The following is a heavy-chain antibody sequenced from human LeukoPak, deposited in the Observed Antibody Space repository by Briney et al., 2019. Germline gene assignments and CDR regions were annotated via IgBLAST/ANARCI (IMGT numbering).Heavy chain of an antibody. CDR3: ARAGYSYGTGYYFDY. CDR2: IYYTGAT. D-gene: IGHD5-18*01. CDR1: GGSISTYH. V-gene: IGHV4-59*01. Sequence: SETLSLTCTVSGGSISTYHWSWIRLPPGKGLEWIGYIYYTGATYYNPSLKSRVTISLDTSKNHFSLKLSSVTAADAAVYYCARAGYSYGTGYYFDYWGQGALVTVSS. J-gene: IGHJ4*02.